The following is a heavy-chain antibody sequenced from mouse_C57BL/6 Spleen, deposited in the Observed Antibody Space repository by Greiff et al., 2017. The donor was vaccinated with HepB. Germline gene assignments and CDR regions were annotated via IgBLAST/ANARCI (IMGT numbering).Heavy chain of an antibody. Sequence: VQLQQSGAELVRPGASVKLSCTASGFNIKDDYMHWVKQRPEQGLEWIGWIDPENGDTEYASKFQGKATITADTSSNTAYLQLSSLTSEDTAVYFCTTGERVYSNSLAYWGEETLVTVSA. D-gene: IGHD2-5*01. V-gene: IGHV14-4*01. CDR3: TTGERVYSNSLAY. J-gene: IGHJ3*01. CDR2: IDPENGDT. CDR1: GFNIKDDY.